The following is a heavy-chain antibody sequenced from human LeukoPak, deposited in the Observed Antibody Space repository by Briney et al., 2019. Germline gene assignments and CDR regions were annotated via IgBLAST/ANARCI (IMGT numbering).Heavy chain of an antibody. CDR2: ISRGGDTI. D-gene: IGHD2-8*01. CDR3: ARLYNGLDY. V-gene: IGHV3-11*01. Sequence: PGGSLRLSCAASGFTFSDYYMSWIRQAPGKGLEWVSCISRGGDTIYYADSVKGRFTISRDNAKNSLYLQLNSLRAEDTAVYSCARLYNGLDYWGQGTLVTVSS. CDR1: GFTFSDYY. J-gene: IGHJ4*02.